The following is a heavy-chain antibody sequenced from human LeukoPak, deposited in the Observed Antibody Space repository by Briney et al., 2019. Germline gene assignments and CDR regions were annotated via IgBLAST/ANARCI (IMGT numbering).Heavy chain of an antibody. V-gene: IGHV1-2*02. D-gene: IGHD3-3*01. J-gene: IGHJ3*02. CDR2: INPNSGGT. Sequence: GASVKVSCKASGYTFTGYYMHWVRQAPGQGLEWIGWINPNSGGTNYAQKFQGRVTMTRDTSISTAYMELSRLRSDDTAVYYCARVRPVITIFGVVIRREDAFDIWGQGTMVTVSS. CDR1: GYTFTGYY. CDR3: ARVRPVITIFGVVIRREDAFDI.